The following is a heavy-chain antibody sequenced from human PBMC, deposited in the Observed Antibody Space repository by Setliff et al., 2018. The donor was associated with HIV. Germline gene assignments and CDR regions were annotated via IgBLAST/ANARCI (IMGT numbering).Heavy chain of an antibody. CDR1: GYTFTGYY. V-gene: IGHV1-2*06. D-gene: IGHD3-22*01. J-gene: IGHJ4*02. CDR3: ARFPNPSQIVVLMPPDY. CDR2: INPNSGGT. Sequence: ASVKVSCKASGYTFTGYYMHWVRQAPGQGLEWMGRINPNSGGTNYAQKFQGRVTMTTDTSTSTAYMELRSLRSDDTAVYYCARFPNPSQIVVLMPPDYWGQGTLVTVSS.